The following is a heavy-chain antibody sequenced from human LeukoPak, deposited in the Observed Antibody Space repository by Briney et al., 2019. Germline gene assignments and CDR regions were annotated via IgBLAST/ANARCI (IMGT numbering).Heavy chain of an antibody. J-gene: IGHJ4*02. CDR2: VHYTGST. D-gene: IGHD4-17*01. CDR3: ARGDRQYTVTTFLRGGYFDY. Sequence: PSETLSLTCSVSGGSISGDGYHWGWIRRPPGKGLEWLGSVHYTGSTNYNPSLKSRVTISVDTSKNQFSLKLSSVTAADTAVYYCARGDRQYTVTTFLRGGYFDYWGQGTLVTVSS. V-gene: IGHV4-39*07. CDR1: GGSISGDGYH.